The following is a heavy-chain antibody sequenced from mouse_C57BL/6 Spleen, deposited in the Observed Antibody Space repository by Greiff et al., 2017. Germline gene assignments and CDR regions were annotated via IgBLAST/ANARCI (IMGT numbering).Heavy chain of an antibody. V-gene: IGHV1-82*01. Sequence: QVQLQQSGPELVKPGASVKISCKASGYAFSSSWMNWVKQRPGKGLEWIGRIYPGDGDTNYNGKFKGKATLTADKSSSTAYMQLSSLTSEDSAVYFCARLTNYYYAMDDWGQGTAVTVSS. J-gene: IGHJ4*01. CDR3: ARLTNYYYAMDD. D-gene: IGHD1-1*01. CDR1: GYAFSSSW. CDR2: IYPGDGDT.